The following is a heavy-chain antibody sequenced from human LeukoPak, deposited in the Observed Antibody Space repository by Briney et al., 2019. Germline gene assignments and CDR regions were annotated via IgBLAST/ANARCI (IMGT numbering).Heavy chain of an antibody. CDR2: IFYVGST. J-gene: IGHJ4*02. CDR3: ARSSYSSSPNY. V-gene: IGHV4-59*11. Sequence: SETLSLTCTVSGDSIGSHYWSWIRQPPGKGLEWIVYIFYVGSTNYTPYLKSRVTISVDTSKNQFPLKLSSVTAADTAVYYCARSSYSSSPNYWGQGTLVTVSS. D-gene: IGHD6-13*01. CDR1: GDSIGSHY.